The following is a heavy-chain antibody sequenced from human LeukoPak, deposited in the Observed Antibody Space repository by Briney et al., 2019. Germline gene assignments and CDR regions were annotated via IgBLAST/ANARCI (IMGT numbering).Heavy chain of an antibody. CDR1: GFTFDDYA. CDR2: ISWNSGSI. V-gene: IGHV3-9*01. CDR3: AKGADYYYYYYMDV. Sequence: GRSLGLSCAASGFTFDDYAMHWVRQAPGKGLEWVSGISWNSGSIGYADSVKGRFTISRDNAKNSLYLQMNSLRAEDTALYYCAKGADYYYYYYMDVWGKGTTVTISS. J-gene: IGHJ6*03.